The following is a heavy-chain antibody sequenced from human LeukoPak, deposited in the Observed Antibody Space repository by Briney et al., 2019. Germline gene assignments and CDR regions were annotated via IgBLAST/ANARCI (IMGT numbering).Heavy chain of an antibody. CDR2: IHHSGST. J-gene: IGHJ4*02. D-gene: IGHD7-27*01. Sequence: SETLSLTCTVSGYSITSGFYWGWTRQPPGKGLEWIGTIHHSGSTNYSPSLKSRVTISLDTSKNQFSLKLSSVTAADTAVYYCARGFRGDNFDYWGQGTLVTVSS. V-gene: IGHV4-38-2*02. CDR1: GYSITSGFY. CDR3: ARGFRGDNFDY.